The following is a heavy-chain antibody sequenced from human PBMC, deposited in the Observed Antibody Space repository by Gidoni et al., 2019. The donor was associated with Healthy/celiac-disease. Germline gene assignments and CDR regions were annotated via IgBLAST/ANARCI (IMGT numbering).Heavy chain of an antibody. V-gene: IGHV3-30-3*01. CDR2: ISYDGSNK. D-gene: IGHD6-19*01. CDR3: ARDSEYSSGWLGYFQH. J-gene: IGHJ1*01. Sequence: QVQLVESGGGVVQPGRSLRLSCAASGFTFSSYAMHWVRQAPGKGLEWVAVISYDGSNKYYADSVKGRFTISRDNSKNTLYLQMNSLRAEDTAVYYCARDSEYSSGWLGYFQHWGQGTLVTVSS. CDR1: GFTFSSYA.